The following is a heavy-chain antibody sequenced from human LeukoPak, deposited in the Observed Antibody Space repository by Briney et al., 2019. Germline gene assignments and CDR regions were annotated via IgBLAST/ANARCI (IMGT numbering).Heavy chain of an antibody. CDR1: GGSISSYY. V-gene: IGHV4-59*08. CDR2: IYYSGST. J-gene: IGHJ3*02. D-gene: IGHD5-12*01. CDR3: ARGDRGYDAFDI. Sequence: SETLSLTCTVSGGSISSYYWSWIRQPPGKGLEWIGYIYYSGSTYYNPSLKSRVTISVDTSKNQFSLKLSSVTAADTAVYYCARGDRGYDAFDIWGQGTMVTVSS.